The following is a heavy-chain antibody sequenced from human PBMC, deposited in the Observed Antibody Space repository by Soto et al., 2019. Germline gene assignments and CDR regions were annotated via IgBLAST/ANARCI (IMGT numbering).Heavy chain of an antibody. CDR3: AHSYYYDSSGYYSTGDAFDI. CDR1: GFSLSTSGVG. V-gene: IGHV2-5*02. CDR2: IYWDDDK. D-gene: IGHD3-22*01. Sequence: QITLKESGPTLVKPTQTLTLTCTFSGFSLSTSGVGVGWIRQPPGKALEWLALIYWDDDKRYSPSLKSRLTITKDTSXXQXVXKMTNMDPVDTATYYCAHSYYYDSSGYYSTGDAFDIWGQGTMVTVSS. J-gene: IGHJ3*02.